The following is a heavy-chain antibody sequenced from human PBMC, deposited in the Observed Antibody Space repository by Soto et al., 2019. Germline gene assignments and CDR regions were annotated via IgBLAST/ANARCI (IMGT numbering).Heavy chain of an antibody. CDR1: GFTFSSYW. D-gene: IGHD2-21*02. CDR2: IHSDGSTT. CDR3: VRGDKGGFDL. V-gene: IGHV3-74*01. J-gene: IGHJ3*01. Sequence: AGGSLRLSCAASGFTFSSYWMHWVRQAPGQGLVWVSHIHSDGSTTTYADSVKGRFTISRDNAKNTLYLQMNSLRAEDTAVYYCVRGDKGGFDLWGQGTTVTVSS.